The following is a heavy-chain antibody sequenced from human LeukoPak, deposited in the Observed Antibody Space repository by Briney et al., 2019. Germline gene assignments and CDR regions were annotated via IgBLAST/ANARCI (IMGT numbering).Heavy chain of an antibody. J-gene: IGHJ5*02. CDR3: ARDRGTYYYGSNWFDP. Sequence: ASVKVSCKASGYTFTSYGISWVRQAPGQGLEWMGWISAYNGNTNCAQKLQGRVTMTTDTSTSTAYMELRSLRSDDTAVCYCARDRGTYYYGSNWFDPWGQGTLVTVSS. CDR1: GYTFTSYG. D-gene: IGHD3-10*01. V-gene: IGHV1-18*01. CDR2: ISAYNGNT.